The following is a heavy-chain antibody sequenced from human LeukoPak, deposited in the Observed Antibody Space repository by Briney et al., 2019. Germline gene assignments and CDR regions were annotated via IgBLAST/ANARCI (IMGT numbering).Heavy chain of an antibody. D-gene: IGHD5-18*01. CDR1: GGSISSYY. V-gene: IGHV4-59*01. CDR3: ARDPRYSYGRYFDL. CDR2: IYYSGST. Sequence: PSETLSLTCTVSGGSISSYYWSWIRQPPGKGLEWIGYIYYSGSTNYNPSLKSRVTISVDTSKNQFSLKLSSVTAVDTAVYYCARDPRYSYGRYFDLWGRGTLVTVSS. J-gene: IGHJ2*01.